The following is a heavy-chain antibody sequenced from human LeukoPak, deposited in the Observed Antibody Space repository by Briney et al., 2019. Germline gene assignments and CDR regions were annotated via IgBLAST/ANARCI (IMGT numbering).Heavy chain of an antibody. J-gene: IGHJ4*02. V-gene: IGHV3-30-3*01. Sequence: GGSLRLSCAASGFTLSSYAMYWVRQAPGKGLEWVAVISYDGSNKYYADSVKGRFTISRDNSKNTLYLQMNSLRAEDTAVYYCARQVSGWDGYNFPLPDYWGQGTLVTVSS. D-gene: IGHD5-24*01. CDR2: ISYDGSNK. CDR1: GFTLSSYA. CDR3: ARQVSGWDGYNFPLPDY.